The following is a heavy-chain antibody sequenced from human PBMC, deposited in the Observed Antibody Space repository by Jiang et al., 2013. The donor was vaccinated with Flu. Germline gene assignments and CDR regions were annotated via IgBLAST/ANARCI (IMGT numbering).Heavy chain of an antibody. Sequence: SQTLSLTCAISGDSVSSNSAAWNWIRQSPSRGLEWLGRTYYRSKWYRDYAVSVQSRITVNPDTSKNQFSLQLNSVTPEDTAVYYCARARVRKYYFDYWGQGTLVTVSS. CDR2: TYYRSKWYR. V-gene: IGHV6-1*01. CDR3: ARARVRKYYFDY. CDR1: GDSVSSNSAA. J-gene: IGHJ4*02.